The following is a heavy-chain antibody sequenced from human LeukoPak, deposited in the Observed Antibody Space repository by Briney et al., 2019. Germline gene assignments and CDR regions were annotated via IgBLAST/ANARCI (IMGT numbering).Heavy chain of an antibody. J-gene: IGHJ6*03. V-gene: IGHV1-8*03. D-gene: IGHD6-6*01. CDR2: MNPNSDNT. CDR3: ARGCRAARPDYYYYMDV. Sequence: GESLKISCKGSGYSFTSYWIGWVRQMPGKGLEWMGWMNPNSDNTGYAQEFQGRVTITRNTSISTAYMELSSLRSEDTAVYYCARGCRAARPDYYYYMDVWGKGTTVTVSS. CDR1: GYSFTSYW.